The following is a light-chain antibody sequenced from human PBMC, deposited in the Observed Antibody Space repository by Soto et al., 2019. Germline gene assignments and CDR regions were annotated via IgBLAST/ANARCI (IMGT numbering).Light chain of an antibody. V-gene: IGKV3-20*01. CDR2: GAS. CDR1: QSINNNY. CDR3: QQYGGSPRT. J-gene: IGKJ1*01. Sequence: EIVLTQSPGTLSLSPGERATLSCRASQSINNNYLAWYQQKRGQAPRLLIYGASSRATGIPDRFSGSGSGTDFTLTISRLETEEFAVYYCQQYGGSPRTFGQGTQVEIK.